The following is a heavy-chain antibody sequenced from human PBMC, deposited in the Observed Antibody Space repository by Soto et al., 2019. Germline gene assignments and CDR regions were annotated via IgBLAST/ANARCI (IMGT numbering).Heavy chain of an antibody. Sequence: GGSLRLSCAASGFSFSSYAMSWVRQAPGKGLEWVSAIAGSGDSTYYGDSVKGRFTISRDNSRNTLYLQMSSLRAEDTAFYHCAKEGEVVGSGYFQNWGQGTLVTVSS. J-gene: IGHJ1*01. CDR3: AKEGEVVGSGYFQN. CDR1: GFSFSSYA. CDR2: IAGSGDST. D-gene: IGHD3-22*01. V-gene: IGHV3-23*01.